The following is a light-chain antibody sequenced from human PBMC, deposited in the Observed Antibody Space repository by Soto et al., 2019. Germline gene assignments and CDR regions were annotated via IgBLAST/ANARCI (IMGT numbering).Light chain of an antibody. J-gene: IGKJ2*01. V-gene: IGKV1-8*01. Sequence: AIRMTQSPSSFSASTGDRVTITCRASQGISSYLAWYQQKPGKAPKLLIYAASTLQSGVPSRFSGSGSGTDFTLTISCLQSEDFATYYCQQYYSYPPEYTFVQGTKLEIK. CDR1: QGISSY. CDR3: QQYYSYPPEYT. CDR2: AAS.